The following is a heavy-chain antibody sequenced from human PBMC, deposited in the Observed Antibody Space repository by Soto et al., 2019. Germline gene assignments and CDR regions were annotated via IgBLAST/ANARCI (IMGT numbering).Heavy chain of an antibody. CDR1: GFTFSSYA. J-gene: IGHJ4*02. CDR2: ISGSGGST. D-gene: IGHD3-22*01. V-gene: IGHV3-23*01. CDR3: AKERREDYYDSSGYYNY. Sequence: PGWSLRLSCAASGFTFSSYAMSWVRQAPGKGLEWVSAISGSGGSTYYADSVKGRFTISRDNSKNTLYLQMNSLRAEDTAVYYCAKERREDYYDSSGYYNYWGQGTLVTVSS.